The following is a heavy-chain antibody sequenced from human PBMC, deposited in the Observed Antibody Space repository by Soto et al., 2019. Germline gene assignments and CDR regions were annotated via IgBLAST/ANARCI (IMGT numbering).Heavy chain of an antibody. CDR1: GYTFTTYG. D-gene: IGHD6-13*01. CDR2: ISGYNGNT. Sequence: ASVKVSCKASGYTFTTYGIHWVRQAPGQGLEWMGWISGYNGNTNYAQKFQGRVTMTTDTSTTTAYMGLRSLRSDDTAVYYCGRERDGTSWSSAEYLQHWGQGTLVTVSS. J-gene: IGHJ1*01. CDR3: GRERDGTSWSSAEYLQH. V-gene: IGHV1-18*01.